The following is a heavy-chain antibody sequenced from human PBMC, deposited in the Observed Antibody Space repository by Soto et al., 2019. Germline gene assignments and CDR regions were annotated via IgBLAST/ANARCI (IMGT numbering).Heavy chain of an antibody. D-gene: IGHD3-22*01. CDR2: ISSSGSTI. CDR3: ARGTNPLRYYDSSGYRH. CDR1: GFTFSSYE. Sequence: GGSLRLSCAASGFTFSSYEMNWVRQAPGKGLEWGSYISSSGSTIYYADSVKGRFTISRDNAKNSLYLQMNSLRAEDTAVYYCARGTNPLRYYDSSGYRHWGQGTLVTVSS. V-gene: IGHV3-48*03. J-gene: IGHJ1*01.